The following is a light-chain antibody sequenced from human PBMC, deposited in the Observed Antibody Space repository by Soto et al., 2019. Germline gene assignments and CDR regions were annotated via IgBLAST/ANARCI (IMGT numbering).Light chain of an antibody. CDR1: QSIGSW. CDR3: QQYYSSPWT. J-gene: IGKJ1*01. CDR2: KAS. Sequence: DIQMTQSPSTLSASVGGRVTITCRASQSIGSWLAWYQQNPGKAPKLLIFKASSLESGVPSRFSASGSGTEFTLTISSLQPDDFATYCCQQYYSSPWTFGQGTKVDIK. V-gene: IGKV1-5*03.